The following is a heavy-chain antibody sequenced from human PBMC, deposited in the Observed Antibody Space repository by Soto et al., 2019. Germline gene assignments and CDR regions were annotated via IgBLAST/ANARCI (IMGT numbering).Heavy chain of an antibody. D-gene: IGHD3-22*01. Sequence: LSYAASGFNFDDYGRSWVRQATGKGLEWVSGINWNGGSTGYADSVKGRFTISRDNAKNSLYLQMNSLRAEDTALYYCARDLTMRALDYWGQGTLVTVS. CDR3: ARDLTMRALDY. CDR2: INWNGGST. V-gene: IGHV3-20*03. J-gene: IGHJ4*02. CDR1: GFNFDDYG.